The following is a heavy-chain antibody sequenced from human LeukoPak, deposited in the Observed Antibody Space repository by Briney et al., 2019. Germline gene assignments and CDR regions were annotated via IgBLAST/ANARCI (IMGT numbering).Heavy chain of an antibody. CDR2: IYYSGST. J-gene: IGHJ4*02. V-gene: IGHV4-39*01. CDR3: ARSSWIQLWLLDN. D-gene: IGHD5-18*01. Sequence: TSETLSLTCTVSGGSISSSSYYWGWIRPPPGKGLEWFGSIYYSGSTYYNPSLKSRVTISVDTSKNQFSLKLSSVTAADTAVYYCARSSWIQLWLLDNWGQGTLVTVSS. CDR1: GGSISSSSYY.